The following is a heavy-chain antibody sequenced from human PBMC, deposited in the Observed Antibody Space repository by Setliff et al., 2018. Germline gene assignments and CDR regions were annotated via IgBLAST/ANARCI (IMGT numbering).Heavy chain of an antibody. J-gene: IGHJ6*02. Sequence: SETLSLTCTVPGGSISSSSYYWGWIRQPPGKGLEWIGSIYYSGSTYYNPSLKSRVTISVDTSKNQFSLKLSSVTAADTAVYYCARDTEGRYNFWSGYYEDYYYYGMDVWGQGTTVTVSS. CDR3: ARDTEGRYNFWSGYYEDYYYYGMDV. V-gene: IGHV4-39*07. CDR1: GGSISSSSYY. CDR2: IYYSGST. D-gene: IGHD3-3*01.